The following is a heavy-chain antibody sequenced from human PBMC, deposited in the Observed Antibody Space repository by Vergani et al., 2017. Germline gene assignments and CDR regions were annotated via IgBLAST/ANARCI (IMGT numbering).Heavy chain of an antibody. CDR1: GFTFSSYA. Sequence: EVQLLESGGGLVQPGGSLRLSCAASGFTFSSYAMSWVRQAPGKGLEWVSAISGSGGSTYYADTVKGRFTISRDNSKNTLYLQMNSLRAEDTAVYYCAKWNGYAGHMDVWGQGTTVTVSS. CDR3: AKWNGYAGHMDV. J-gene: IGHJ6*02. V-gene: IGHV3-23*01. CDR2: ISGSGGST. D-gene: IGHD5-12*01.